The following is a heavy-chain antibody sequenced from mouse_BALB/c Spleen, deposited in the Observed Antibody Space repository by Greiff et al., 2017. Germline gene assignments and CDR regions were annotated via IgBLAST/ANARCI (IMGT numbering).Heavy chain of an antibody. V-gene: IGHV5-17*02. CDR2: ISSGSSTI. J-gene: IGHJ4*01. CDR1: GFTFSSFG. CDR3: ARSLRDAMDY. D-gene: IGHD2-12*01. Sequence: DVMLVESGGGLVQPGGSRKLSCAASGFTFSSFGMHWVRQAPEKGLEWVAYISSGSSTIYYADTVKGRFTISRDNPKNTLFLQMTSLRSEDTAMYYCARSLRDAMDYWGQGTSVTVSS.